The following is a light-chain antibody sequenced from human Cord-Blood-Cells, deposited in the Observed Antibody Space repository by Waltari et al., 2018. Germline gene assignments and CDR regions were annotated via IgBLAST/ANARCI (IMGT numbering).Light chain of an antibody. CDR1: QSISSY. V-gene: IGKV1-39*01. Sequence: DIQMTQSPSSLSASVGDRVTITCRARQSISSYLNWYQQQPGKASKLLIYAASSLQSGVPARFRGSGSGTDFTLTVISMPPEALETYYCKQSYSTPSTIGVVTKVESK. CDR3: KQSYSTPST. CDR2: AAS. J-gene: IGKJ4*01.